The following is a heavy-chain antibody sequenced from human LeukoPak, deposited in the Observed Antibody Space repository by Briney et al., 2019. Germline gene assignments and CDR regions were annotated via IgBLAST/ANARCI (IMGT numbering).Heavy chain of an antibody. V-gene: IGHV3-30*02. D-gene: IGHD3-22*01. CDR3: AKDPYDSSGYSHFDY. J-gene: IGHJ4*02. CDR2: IRYDGSNK. Sequence: GGSLRLSCAAPGFTFSSYGMHWVRQAPGKGLEWVAFIRYDGSNKYYADSVKGRFTISRDNSKNTLYLKMNGLRAEDTAVYYCAKDPYDSSGYSHFDYWGQGTLVTVSS. CDR1: GFTFSSYG.